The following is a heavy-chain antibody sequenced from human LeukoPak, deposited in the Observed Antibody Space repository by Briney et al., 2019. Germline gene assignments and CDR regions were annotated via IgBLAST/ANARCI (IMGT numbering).Heavy chain of an antibody. V-gene: IGHV4-59*08. CDR2: IFYSGST. CDR3: ARHKSASGDFFDP. J-gene: IGHJ5*02. CDR1: GDSISPYY. D-gene: IGHD3-10*01. Sequence: NPSETLSLTCTVSGDSISPYYWSWIRQPPGKGLKYIGYIFYSGSTNYNPSLKSRITMSVDPSKNQFSLKLSSVTAADTAIYYCARHKSASGDFFDPWGQGTLVTVSS.